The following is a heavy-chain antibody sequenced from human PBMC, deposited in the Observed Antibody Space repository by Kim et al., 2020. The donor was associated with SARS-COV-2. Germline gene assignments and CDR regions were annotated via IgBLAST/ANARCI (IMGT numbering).Heavy chain of an antibody. CDR3: ARDYWGYSGYQAFGGFDP. Sequence: SETLSLTCTVSGGSISSYYWSWIRQPPGKGLEWIGYIYYSGSTNYNPSLKSRVTISVDTSKNQFSLKLSSVTAADTAVYYCARDYWGYSGYQAFGGFDPWGQGTLVTVSS. V-gene: IGHV4-59*01. D-gene: IGHD5-12*01. CDR1: GGSISSYY. CDR2: IYYSGST. J-gene: IGHJ5*02.